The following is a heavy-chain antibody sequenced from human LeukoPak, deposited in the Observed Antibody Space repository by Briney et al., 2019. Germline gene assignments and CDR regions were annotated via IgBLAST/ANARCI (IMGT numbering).Heavy chain of an antibody. D-gene: IGHD6-19*01. J-gene: IGHJ3*02. Sequence: SETLSLTCTVSGGSISSYYWSWIRQPPGKGLEWIGYIYYSGSTNYNPSLKSRVTISVDTSKNQFSLKLSSVTAADTAVYYCANLAVADLDAFDIWGQGTMVTVSS. CDR1: GGSISSYY. V-gene: IGHV4-59*08. CDR2: IYYSGST. CDR3: ANLAVADLDAFDI.